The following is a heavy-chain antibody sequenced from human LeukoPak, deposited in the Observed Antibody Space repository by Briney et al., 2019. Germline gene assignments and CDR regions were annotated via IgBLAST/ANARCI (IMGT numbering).Heavy chain of an antibody. CDR2: IIPIFGTA. Sequence: SVKVSCKASGGTFSSYAISWVRQAPGQGLEWMGGIIPIFGTANYAQKFQGRVTITADESTSTAHMELSSLRPEDTAVYYCARDTVTTSGPFDYWGQGTLVTVSS. D-gene: IGHD4-11*01. V-gene: IGHV1-69*01. J-gene: IGHJ4*02. CDR1: GGTFSSYA. CDR3: ARDTVTTSGPFDY.